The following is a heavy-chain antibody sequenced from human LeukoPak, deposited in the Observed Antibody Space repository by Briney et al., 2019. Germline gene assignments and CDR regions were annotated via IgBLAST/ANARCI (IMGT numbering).Heavy chain of an antibody. J-gene: IGHJ4*02. V-gene: IGHV4-34*01. D-gene: IGHD6-19*01. CDR2: INHSGST. Sequence: SETLSLTCAVYGGSFSGYYWSWIRQPPGKGLEWIWEINHSGSTNYNASLKSRVTISVDTSKNQFSLKLSSVTAADTAVYYCARGHIAVAGIAYYFDYWGQGTRVTVSS. CDR3: ARGHIAVAGIAYYFDY. CDR1: GGSFSGYY.